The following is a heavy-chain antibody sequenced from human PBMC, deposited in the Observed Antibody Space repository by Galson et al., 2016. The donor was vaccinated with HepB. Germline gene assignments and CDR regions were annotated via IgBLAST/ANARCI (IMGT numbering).Heavy chain of an antibody. D-gene: IGHD3-22*01. V-gene: IGHV3-74*01. CDR1: GFTFSSYW. Sequence: SLRLSCAASGFTFSSYWMHWVRQAPGKGLVWVSRINSDGGSKDYADSVTGRFTISRDNAENSLYLQMDTLRAEDTAVYYCARDLSYYDSCVSDFWGQGTLVTVSS. J-gene: IGHJ4*02. CDR2: INSDGGSK. CDR3: ARDLSYYDSCVSDF.